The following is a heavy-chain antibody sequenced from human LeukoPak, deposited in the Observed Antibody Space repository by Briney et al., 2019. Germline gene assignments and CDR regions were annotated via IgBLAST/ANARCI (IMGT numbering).Heavy chain of an antibody. Sequence: PGGSLRLSCVASGFTFRDYGMHWVRQAPGKGLEWVALMSFDGSDKYFADSVKGRFTISRDNSKNTLYLHMSDLRAEDTALYYCAKDLAGGNVPDSWGQGTLVTVSS. V-gene: IGHV3-30*18. J-gene: IGHJ4*02. CDR1: GFTFRDYG. D-gene: IGHD2-8*02. CDR3: AKDLAGGNVPDS. CDR2: MSFDGSDK.